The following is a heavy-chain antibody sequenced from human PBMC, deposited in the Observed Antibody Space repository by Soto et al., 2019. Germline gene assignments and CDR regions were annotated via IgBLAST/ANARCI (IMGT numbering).Heavy chain of an antibody. V-gene: IGHV3-21*01. D-gene: IGHD6-13*01. CDR3: ARDSNMVEQRLVRLANDY. Sequence: EVQLVESGGGLVKPGGSLRLSCAASGFTFSSYSMNWVRQAPGKGLEWVSSISSSSSYIYYADSVKGRFTISRDNAKNSLYLQLNSLRAEDTAVYYCARDSNMVEQRLVRLANDYWGQGTLVTVSS. J-gene: IGHJ4*02. CDR2: ISSSSSYI. CDR1: GFTFSSYS.